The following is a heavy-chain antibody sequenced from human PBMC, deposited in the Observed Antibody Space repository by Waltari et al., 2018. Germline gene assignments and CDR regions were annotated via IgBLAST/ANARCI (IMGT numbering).Heavy chain of an antibody. CDR3: ASPGPWVSGLNAFDI. CDR2: LIPIFGTS. J-gene: IGHJ3*02. V-gene: IGHV1-69*05. D-gene: IGHD1-26*01. Sequence: QVQLVQSGAEVKKPGSSVKVSCKASGGTFSSYAISWVRQAPGQGLEWMGGLIPIFGTSHYAQKFQGRVTITTDESTSTAYMELSSLRSEDTAVYYCASPGPWVSGLNAFDIWGQGTMVTVSS. CDR1: GGTFSSYA.